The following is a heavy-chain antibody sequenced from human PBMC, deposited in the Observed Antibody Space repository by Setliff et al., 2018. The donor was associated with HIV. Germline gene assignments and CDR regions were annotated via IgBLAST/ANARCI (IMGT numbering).Heavy chain of an antibody. CDR1: GGIFSSYA. J-gene: IGHJ4*02. Sequence: SVKVSCKASGGIFSSYAINWVRQAPGQGLEWMGGIIPILGKAHHAQNFRGRVTITAAKSTNTAYMQLSGLTYEDTAVYYCAKDSIEASATGYYFDYWGRGTLVTVPQ. CDR2: IIPILGKA. CDR3: AKDSIEASATGYYFDY. V-gene: IGHV1-69*10. D-gene: IGHD6-6*01.